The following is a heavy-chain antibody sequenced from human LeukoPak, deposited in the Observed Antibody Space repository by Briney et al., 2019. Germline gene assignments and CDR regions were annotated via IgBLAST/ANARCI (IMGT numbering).Heavy chain of an antibody. J-gene: IGHJ4*02. D-gene: IGHD6-19*01. CDR3: ARGSSGWYWDYFDY. CDR1: GHTFTSYA. V-gene: IGHV1-3*01. Sequence: ASVKVSCKASGHTFTSYAMHWVRQAPGQRLEWMGWINAGNGNTKYSQKFQGRVTITRDTSASTAYMELSSLRSEDTAVYYCARGSSGWYWDYFDYWGQGTLVTVSS. CDR2: INAGNGNT.